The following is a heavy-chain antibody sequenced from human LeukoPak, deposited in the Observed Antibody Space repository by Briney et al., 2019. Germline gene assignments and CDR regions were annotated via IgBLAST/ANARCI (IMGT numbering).Heavy chain of an antibody. CDR2: ISGSGGST. D-gene: IGHD6-6*01. CDR1: GFTFSSYA. Sequence: GGSLRLSCAASGFTFSSYAMSWVRQAPGWGLEWVSAISGSGGSTYYADSMKGRFTISRDNAKNTLYLQMNSLRPEDTAVDFCARDRHVPGRYYYYMDVWGKGTTVTVSS. J-gene: IGHJ6*03. CDR3: ARDRHVPGRYYYYMDV. V-gene: IGHV3-23*01.